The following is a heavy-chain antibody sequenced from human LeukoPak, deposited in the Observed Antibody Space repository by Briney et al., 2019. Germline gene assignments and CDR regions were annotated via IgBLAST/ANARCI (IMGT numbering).Heavy chain of an antibody. Sequence: GGSLRLSCADSEFTFSTYGMHWVRQAPGKGLEWVAVISYDGSYKFYADSVKGRFTISRDNSKSTLYLQMNSVRAEDTAVYYCAKDRYSGLNTIDYWGQGTLVTVSS. CDR1: EFTFSTYG. CDR3: AKDRYSGLNTIDY. J-gene: IGHJ4*02. V-gene: IGHV3-30*18. CDR2: ISYDGSYK. D-gene: IGHD6-13*01.